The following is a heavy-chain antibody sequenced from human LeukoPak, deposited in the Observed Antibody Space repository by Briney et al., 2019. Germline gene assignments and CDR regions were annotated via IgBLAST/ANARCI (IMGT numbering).Heavy chain of an antibody. CDR3: ARDVGGGYHDY. V-gene: IGHV3-7*01. D-gene: IGHD2-15*01. CDR1: GFTFSSYW. J-gene: IGHJ4*02. CDR2: IKEDGSEK. Sequence: GGSLRLSCAASGFTFSSYWMSWVRQAPGKGLEWVANIKEDGSEKNYVDSVKGRFTISRDNAKNSLFLQMNSLRAEDTAVYYCARDVGGGYHDYWGQGTPVTVSS.